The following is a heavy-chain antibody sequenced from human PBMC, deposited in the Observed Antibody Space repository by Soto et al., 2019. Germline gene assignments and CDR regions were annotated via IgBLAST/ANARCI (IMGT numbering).Heavy chain of an antibody. CDR3: ARGAKEDSSGYYYVFGY. CDR2: INPSGGST. D-gene: IGHD3-22*01. V-gene: IGHV1-46*03. CDR1: GYTFTSYY. J-gene: IGHJ4*02. Sequence: ASVKVSCKASGYTFTSYYMHWVRQAPGQGLEWMGIINPSGGSTSYAQKFQGRVTMTRDTSTSTVYMELSSLRSEDTAVYYCARGAKEDSSGYYYVFGYWGQGTLVTVSS.